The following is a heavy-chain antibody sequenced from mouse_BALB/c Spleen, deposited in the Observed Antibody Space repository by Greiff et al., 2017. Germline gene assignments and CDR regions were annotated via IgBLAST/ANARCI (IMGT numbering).Heavy chain of an antibody. CDR1: GFTFSSYG. D-gene: IGHD1-2*01. V-gene: IGHV5-6-3*01. CDR2: INSNGGST. J-gene: IGHJ4*01. Sequence: EVQLVESGGGLVQPGGSLKLSCAASGFTFSSYGMSWVRQTPDKRLELVATINSNGGSTYYPDSVKGRFTISRDNAKNTLYLQMSSLKSEDTAMYYCARDSHYYGYEAMDYWGQGTSVTVSS. CDR3: ARDSHYYGYEAMDY.